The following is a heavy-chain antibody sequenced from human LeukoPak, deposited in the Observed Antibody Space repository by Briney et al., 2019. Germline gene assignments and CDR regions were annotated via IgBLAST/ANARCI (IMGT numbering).Heavy chain of an antibody. CDR2: ISSSSSTI. D-gene: IGHD1-26*01. V-gene: IGHV3-48*04. CDR3: ATDERTGSPGYFQH. Sequence: GGSLRLSCAASGFTFSSYSMNWVRRAPGKGLEWVSYISSSSSTIYYADSVKGRFTISRDNAKNSLYLQMNSLRAEDTAVYYCATDERTGSPGYFQHWGQGTLVTVSS. J-gene: IGHJ1*01. CDR1: GFTFSSYS.